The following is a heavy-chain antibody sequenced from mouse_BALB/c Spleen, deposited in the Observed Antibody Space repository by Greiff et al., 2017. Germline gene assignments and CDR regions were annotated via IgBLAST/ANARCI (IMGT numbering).Heavy chain of an antibody. Sequence: EVQLVESGGGLVQPGGSRKLSCAASGFTFSSFGMHWVRQAPEKGLEWVAYISSGSSTIYYADTVKGRFTISRDNPKNTLFLQMTSLRSEDTAMYYCTRSKYGDYGYTMDYWGQGTSVTVSS. D-gene: IGHD2-13*01. V-gene: IGHV5-17*02. J-gene: IGHJ4*01. CDR2: ISSGSSTI. CDR1: GFTFSSFG. CDR3: TRSKYGDYGYTMDY.